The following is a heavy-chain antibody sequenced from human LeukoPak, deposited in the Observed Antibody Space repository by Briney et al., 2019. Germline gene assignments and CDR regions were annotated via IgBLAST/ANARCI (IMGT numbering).Heavy chain of an antibody. V-gene: IGHV4-59*04. CDR3: VTRRPSMAFGY. CDR2: IFYGGST. CDR1: GGSISGYH. Sequence: PSETLSLTCNVSGGSISGYHWSWIRQPPEKGLEWIGTIFYGGSTYYNPSLRSRVTISVDTSKNQFSLNLSSVTAADTAVYYCVTRRPSMAFGYWGQGTLVTVSS. J-gene: IGHJ4*02. D-gene: IGHD2/OR15-2a*01.